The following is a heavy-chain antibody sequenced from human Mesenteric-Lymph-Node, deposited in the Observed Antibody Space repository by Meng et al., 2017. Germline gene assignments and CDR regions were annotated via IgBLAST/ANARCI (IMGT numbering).Heavy chain of an antibody. D-gene: IGHD5-12*01. Sequence: QVQLQESGPGLVKPSQTLSLTCTVSGGSISSGDYYWSWIRQPPGKGLEWIGYIYYSGSTYYNPSLKSRVTMSLDTSKNQFSLKLSSVTATDTAVYYCARHDGGYGDYFDHWGQGTLVTASS. J-gene: IGHJ4*02. CDR1: GGSISSGDYY. CDR2: IYYSGST. CDR3: ARHDGGYGDYFDH. V-gene: IGHV4-30-4*01.